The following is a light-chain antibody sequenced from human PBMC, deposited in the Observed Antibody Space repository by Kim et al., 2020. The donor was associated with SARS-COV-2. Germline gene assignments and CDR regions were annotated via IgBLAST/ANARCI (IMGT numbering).Light chain of an antibody. CDR1: SSDVGNYNR. V-gene: IGLV2-18*02. Sequence: QSALTQPPSVSGSPGQSVTISCTGTSSDVGNYNRVSWYQQPPGTAPRLIIYEVSNRPSGVPGRFSGSKAGNTASLTISGLQTEDEADYYCASSTINGGVVFGRGNQL. CDR3: ASSTINGGVV. J-gene: IGLJ3*02. CDR2: EVS.